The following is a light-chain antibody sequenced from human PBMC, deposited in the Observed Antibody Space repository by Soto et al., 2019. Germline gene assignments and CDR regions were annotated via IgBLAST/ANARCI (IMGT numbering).Light chain of an antibody. CDR1: QSVSSSY. V-gene: IGKV3-15*01. J-gene: IGKJ5*01. CDR2: DAS. CDR3: QQYKNWPL. Sequence: EIVLTQSPGTLSLSPGERATLSWGASQSVSSSYLAWYQQKPGQAPRLLISDASTRATGIPVRFSGSGFGTEFTLTISSLQSEDFAVYYCQQYKNWPLFGQGTRLEIK.